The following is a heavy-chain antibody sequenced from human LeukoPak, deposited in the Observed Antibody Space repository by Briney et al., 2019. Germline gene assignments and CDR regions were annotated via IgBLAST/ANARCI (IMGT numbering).Heavy chain of an antibody. D-gene: IGHD3-3*01. CDR2: IFPIFGTA. CDR1: GGTFSSYA. V-gene: IGHV1-69*05. Sequence: SVKVSCEASGGTFSSYAISWVRPTPGQRLEWMGRIFPIFGTANYAQKFQVRVTITTDESTSTAYMELSSLRSEDTAVYYCARNLYYDFWSGYHTVSWFDPWGQGTLVTVSS. CDR3: ARNLYYDFWSGYHTVSWFDP. J-gene: IGHJ5*02.